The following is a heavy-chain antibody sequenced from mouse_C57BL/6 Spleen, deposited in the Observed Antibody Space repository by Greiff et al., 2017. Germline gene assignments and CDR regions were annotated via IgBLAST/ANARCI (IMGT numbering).Heavy chain of an antibody. CDR1: GFTFSDYG. CDR2: ISSGSSTI. CDR3: ARTYDGYYVGYAMDY. V-gene: IGHV5-17*01. Sequence: EVQRVESGGGLVKPGGSLKLSCAASGFTFSDYGMHWVRQAPEKGLEWVAYISSGSSTIYYADTVKGRFTISRDNAKNTLFLQMTSLRSEDTAMYYCARTYDGYYVGYAMDYWGQGTSVTVSS. D-gene: IGHD2-3*01. J-gene: IGHJ4*01.